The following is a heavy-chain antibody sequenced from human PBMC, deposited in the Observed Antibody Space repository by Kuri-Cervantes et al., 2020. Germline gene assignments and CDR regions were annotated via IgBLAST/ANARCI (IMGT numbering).Heavy chain of an antibody. V-gene: IGHV5-51*01. Sequence: KVSCKGSGYSFTSYWIGWVRQMPGKGLEWMGIIYPGDSDTRYSPSFQGQVTISADKSISTAYLQWSSLKASDTAMYYCARRTYYDSSGYYYDLGYFDYWGRGTLVTVSS. CDR2: IYPGDSDT. J-gene: IGHJ4*02. CDR1: GYSFTSYW. D-gene: IGHD3-22*01. CDR3: ARRTYYDSSGYYYDLGYFDY.